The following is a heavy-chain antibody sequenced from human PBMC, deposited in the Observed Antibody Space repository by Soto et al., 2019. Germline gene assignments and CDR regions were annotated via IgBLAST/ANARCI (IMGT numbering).Heavy chain of an antibody. V-gene: IGHV4-39*01. D-gene: IGHD2-8*01. Sequence: PSETLSLTCTVSGGSVSSSSYSWGWIRQSPGKGLEWIGTIYSSENTYYNPSLMSRVTISVDTSKNEFSLKLSSVTAADTAVYYCARVDGPLRFDYWGQGTLVTGSS. CDR1: GGSVSSSSYS. CDR2: IYSSENT. CDR3: ARVDGPLRFDY. J-gene: IGHJ4*02.